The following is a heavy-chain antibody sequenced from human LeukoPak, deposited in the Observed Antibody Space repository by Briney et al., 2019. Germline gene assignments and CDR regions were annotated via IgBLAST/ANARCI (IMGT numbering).Heavy chain of an antibody. J-gene: IGHJ4*02. Sequence: GGSLRLSCAASGFTASGNYMSSVRQGLERGREWASVIYTAGSTSYADSVKGRITTSRDNSKNTLYLQMNSLRAEDTAVYFCAGGSSWPGLSYWGQGTLLTVSS. D-gene: IGHD6-13*01. CDR3: AGGSSWPGLSY. V-gene: IGHV3-53*03. CDR1: GFTASGNY. CDR2: IYTAGST.